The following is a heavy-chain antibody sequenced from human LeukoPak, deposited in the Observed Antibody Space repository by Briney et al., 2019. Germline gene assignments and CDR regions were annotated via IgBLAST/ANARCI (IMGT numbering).Heavy chain of an antibody. D-gene: IGHD3-3*01. J-gene: IGHJ5*02. CDR2: ICYSGST. CDR3: ARAMETTYYDFWSGYQINWFDP. V-gene: IGHV4-31*03. Sequence: SETLSLTCTVSGGSISSGGYYWSWIRQHPGKGLEWIGYICYSGSTYYNPSLKSRVTISVDTSKNQFSLKLSSVTAADTAVYYCARAMETTYYDFWSGYQINWFDPWGQGTLVTVSS. CDR1: GGSISSGGYY.